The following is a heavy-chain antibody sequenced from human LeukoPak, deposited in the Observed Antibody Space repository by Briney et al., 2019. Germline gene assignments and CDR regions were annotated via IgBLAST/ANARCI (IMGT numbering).Heavy chain of an antibody. CDR2: INSDGTFT. V-gene: IGHV3-74*01. J-gene: IGHJ5*02. CDR3: ARSGSGYSYGDP. CDR1: GITLSSYW. D-gene: IGHD5-18*01. Sequence: GGSLRLSCAASGITLSSYWMHWVRQAPGKGLVWVSRINSDGTFTNYADSVKGRFTISRDNAKNTLYLQVNSLRAEDTAVYYCARSGSGYSYGDPWGQGTLVTVSS.